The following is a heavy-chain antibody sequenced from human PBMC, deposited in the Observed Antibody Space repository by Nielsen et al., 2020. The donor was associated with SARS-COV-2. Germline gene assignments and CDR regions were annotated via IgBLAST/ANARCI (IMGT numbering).Heavy chain of an antibody. V-gene: IGHV3-11*04. J-gene: IGHJ4*02. CDR3: TCLPCSGGYCYFDF. Sequence: GGSLRLSCAASGFTFSDYYMTWIRQAPGKGLEWLSYISSTGSSIYYADSVKGRFTISRDNANNSLYLLMNSLRADDTAVYYCTCLPCSGGYCYFDFWGQGTLVTVSS. CDR1: GFTFSDYY. D-gene: IGHD2-15*01. CDR2: ISSTGSSI.